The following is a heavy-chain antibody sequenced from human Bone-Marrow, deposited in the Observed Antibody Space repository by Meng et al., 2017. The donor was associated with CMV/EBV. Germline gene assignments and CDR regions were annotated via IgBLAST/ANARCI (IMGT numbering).Heavy chain of an antibody. CDR3: ARDNNYGKDGPSTWAKRGGCAS. J-gene: IGHJ5*02. Sequence: GESLKISCVASGFTFSSYWMSWVRQAPGKGLECVANINQDGSEKYHVDSVVGRFTISRDNANNQVYLQMNSLRVGDTAVYYCARDNNYGKDGPSTWAKRGGCASWGQGTVVTVSS. CDR1: GFTFSSYW. V-gene: IGHV3-7*01. CDR2: INQDGSEK. D-gene: IGHD5-24*01.